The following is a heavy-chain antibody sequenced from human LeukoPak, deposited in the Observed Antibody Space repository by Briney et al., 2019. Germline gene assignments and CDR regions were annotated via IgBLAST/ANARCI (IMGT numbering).Heavy chain of an antibody. V-gene: IGHV1-69*04. Sequence: ASVKVSCKASGGTFSSYAISWVRQAPGQGLEWMGRIIPILGIAIYAQKFQGRVTITADKSTSTAYMELSSLRSEDTAVYYCARVGDSSGYYYYYYGMDVWGQGTTVTVSS. J-gene: IGHJ6*02. CDR2: IIPILGIA. CDR1: GGTFSSYA. CDR3: ARVGDSSGYYYYYYGMDV. D-gene: IGHD3-22*01.